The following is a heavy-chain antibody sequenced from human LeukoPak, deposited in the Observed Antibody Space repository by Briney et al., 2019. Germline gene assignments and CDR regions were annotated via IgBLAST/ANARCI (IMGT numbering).Heavy chain of an antibody. V-gene: IGHV3-48*01. Sequence: GGSLRLSCAASGFTFNGYGMNWVRQAPGKGLEWVSYISSSSSTIYYADSVKGRFTISRDNARNSLYLQMNSLRAEDTAVYYCARDPAIQTWLSAYYFDSWGQGTQVTVSS. D-gene: IGHD3-22*01. J-gene: IGHJ4*02. CDR3: ARDPAIQTWLSAYYFDS. CDR2: ISSSSSTI. CDR1: GFTFNGYG.